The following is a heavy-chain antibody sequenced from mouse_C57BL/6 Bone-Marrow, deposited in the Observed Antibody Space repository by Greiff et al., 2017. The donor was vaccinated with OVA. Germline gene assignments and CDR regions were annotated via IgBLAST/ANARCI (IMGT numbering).Heavy chain of an antibody. CDR2: IHPSDSDT. J-gene: IGHJ3*01. CDR3: AIPSRWWFAY. Sequence: QVQLQQPGAELVKPGASVKVSCKASGYTFTSYWMPWVKQRPGQGLEWIGRIHPSDSDTKYNQQFKGKATLTVDKSSSPAYMQLSSLTAEDSAVYYCAIPSRWWFAYWGQGTLVTVSA. CDR1: GYTFTSYW. V-gene: IGHV1-74*01. D-gene: IGHD2-3*01.